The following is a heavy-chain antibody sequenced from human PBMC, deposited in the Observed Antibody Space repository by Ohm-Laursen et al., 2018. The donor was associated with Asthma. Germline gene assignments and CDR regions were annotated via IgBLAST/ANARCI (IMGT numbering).Heavy chain of an antibody. V-gene: IGHV4-31*11. Sequence: SETLSLTCAVSGGSISSGGYSWSWIRQPPGKGLEWIGYIYYSGNTYYNPSLKSRVIISVDTSKNQFSLKLTSVTAADTALYYCARATFYYESTGYYYFDHWGQGTLVTVSS. D-gene: IGHD3-22*01. CDR2: IYYSGNT. J-gene: IGHJ4*02. CDR3: ARATFYYESTGYYYFDH. CDR1: GGSISSGGYS.